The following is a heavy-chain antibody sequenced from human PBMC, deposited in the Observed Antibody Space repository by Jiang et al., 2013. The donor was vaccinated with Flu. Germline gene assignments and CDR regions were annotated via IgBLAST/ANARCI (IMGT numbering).Heavy chain of an antibody. CDR1: GGSFNTFT. CDR3: VRGPKVGLMVSLGFPQI. J-gene: IGHJ4*01. CDR2: FIPTFDVT. V-gene: IGHV1-69*17. Sequence: GAEVKKPGSSVKVSCKASGGSFNTFTFSWVRQAPGQGLEWLGGFIPTFDVTRYADKFQDRVTISADSSTNTAYMEVSDLTPEDTAVYYCVRGPKVGLMVSLGFPQIWGHGTLVTVSS. D-gene: IGHD2-8*01.